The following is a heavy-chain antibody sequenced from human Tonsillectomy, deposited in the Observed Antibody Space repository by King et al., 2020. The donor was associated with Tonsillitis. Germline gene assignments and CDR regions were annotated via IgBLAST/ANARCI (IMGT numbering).Heavy chain of an antibody. D-gene: IGHD3-10*01. CDR1: GGTFSSHA. CDR3: ARPLGFGWFDP. Sequence: QLVQSGAEVKKPGSSVKVSCKASGGTFSSHAISWVRQAPGQGLDWVGGIIPIFGSANYAQKFQGRVTITADESTSTAYMVLSSLRSEDTAVYYCARPLGFGWFDPWGQGTLVTVSS. CDR2: IIPIFGSA. V-gene: IGHV1-69*12. J-gene: IGHJ5*02.